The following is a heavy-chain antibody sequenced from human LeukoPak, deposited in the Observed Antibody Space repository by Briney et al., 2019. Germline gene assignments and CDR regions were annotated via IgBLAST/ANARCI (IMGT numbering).Heavy chain of an antibody. CDR1: GGSFSGYY. D-gene: IGHD3-3*01. V-gene: IGHV4-34*01. CDR2: INHSGST. Sequence: KPSETLSLTCAVYGGSFSGYYWSWIRPPPGKGLEWIGEINHSGSTNYNPSLKSRVTISVDTSKNQFSLKLSSVAAADTAVYYCARASLGFWSGYYQGFDYWGQGTLVTVSS. J-gene: IGHJ4*02. CDR3: ARASLGFWSGYYQGFDY.